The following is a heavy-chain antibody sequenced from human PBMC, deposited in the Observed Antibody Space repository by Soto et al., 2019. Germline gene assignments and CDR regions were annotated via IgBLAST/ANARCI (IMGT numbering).Heavy chain of an antibody. CDR2: IIPILGIA. D-gene: IGHD4-17*01. CDR3: ARNDYGDYSTSSLFDY. Sequence: QVQLVQSGAEVKKPGSSVKVSCKASGGTFSSYTISWVRQAPGQGLEWMGRIIPILGIANYAQKFQGRVTITADKSTRTAYMELSSLRSEDTAVYYCARNDYGDYSTSSLFDYWGQGTLVTVSS. J-gene: IGHJ4*02. V-gene: IGHV1-69*02. CDR1: GGTFSSYT.